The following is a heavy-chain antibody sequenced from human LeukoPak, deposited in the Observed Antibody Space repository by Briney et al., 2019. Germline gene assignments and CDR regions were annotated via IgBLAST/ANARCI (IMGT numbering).Heavy chain of an antibody. Sequence: GGSLRLSCAASRFTFSSYAMNWVRQAPGEGLVWVSLINTDGRTTTYADSVKGRFTISRDNAKNTLYLQMNSLRAEDTAVYYCARDLHGSPDWWGQGTLVTVSS. CDR1: RFTFSSYA. CDR2: INTDGRTT. D-gene: IGHD2-2*03. V-gene: IGHV3-74*01. CDR3: ARDLHGSPDW. J-gene: IGHJ4*02.